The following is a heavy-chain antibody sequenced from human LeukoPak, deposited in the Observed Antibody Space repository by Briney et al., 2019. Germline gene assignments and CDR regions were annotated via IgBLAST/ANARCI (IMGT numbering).Heavy chain of an antibody. V-gene: IGHV4-30-2*01. D-gene: IGHD1-20*01. CDR2: IYPRGST. CDR3: ARGFLGYNWALSNFDY. CDR1: GGSISSGSYS. Sequence: SQTLSLTCAVSGGSISSGSYSWSWIRQPPGKGLEWIGYIYPRGSTYYNPSLKSRVILSLDKSANQFSLNLSSVTAADTAVYYCARGFLGYNWALSNFDYWGQGTLVTVSS. J-gene: IGHJ4*02.